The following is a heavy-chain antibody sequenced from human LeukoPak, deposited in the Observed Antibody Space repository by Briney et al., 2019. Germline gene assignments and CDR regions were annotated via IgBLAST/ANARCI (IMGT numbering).Heavy chain of an antibody. Sequence: ASVKVSCKASGYSFTNYYIHWVRHAPAQGLEWMGMINTSGGSTSYAQKFQGRVTMTRDMSTSTVYMELRSLRTEDTALYYRARGRDGYNYPGYHYYYMDPWGKGTTVTVSS. CDR1: GYSFTNYY. J-gene: IGHJ6*03. V-gene: IGHV1-46*01. CDR2: INTSGGST. D-gene: IGHD5-24*01. CDR3: ARGRDGYNYPGYHYYYMDP.